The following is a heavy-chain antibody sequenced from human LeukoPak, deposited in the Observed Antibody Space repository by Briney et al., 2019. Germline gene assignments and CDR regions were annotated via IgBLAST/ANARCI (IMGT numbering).Heavy chain of an antibody. CDR1: GYTVTSYG. CDR2: ISAYNGNT. J-gene: IGHJ4*02. D-gene: IGHD3-10*01. CDR3: ARDRGAYYYGSGSFFDY. Sequence: GASVKVSCTASGYTVTSYGISWVRQAPGQGLEWMGWISAYNGNTNYDKKLQGRVTMTTDTSTSTAYMELRSLRSDDTAVYYCARDRGAYYYGSGSFFDYWGQGTLVTVSS. V-gene: IGHV1-18*01.